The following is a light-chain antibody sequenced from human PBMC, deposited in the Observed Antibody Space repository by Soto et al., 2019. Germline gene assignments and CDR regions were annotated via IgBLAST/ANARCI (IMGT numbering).Light chain of an antibody. Sequence: DIVMTQSPDSLAVSLGERATINCKSSQSVLYSSNNKNYLAWYQQKPGQPPKLLIYWASTRESGVPDRFSGSGSGTDFTLIISSLQDEDVAVYYCQHCYSTPLTFGPGTKVDIK. CDR3: QHCYSTPLT. CDR2: WAS. CDR1: QSVLYSSNNKNY. V-gene: IGKV4-1*01. J-gene: IGKJ3*01.